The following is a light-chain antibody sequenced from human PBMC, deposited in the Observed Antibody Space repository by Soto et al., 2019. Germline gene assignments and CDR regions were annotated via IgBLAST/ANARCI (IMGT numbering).Light chain of an antibody. V-gene: IGLV1-44*01. Sequence: QSVLTQPPSASGTPGQRVTISCSGSSSNIGTNTVNWYQHLPGTAPKVLIYNNDHRPSGVPDRFSGSKSGTSASLAISGLQSEDEADDYCAAWDDSLNSPVFGGGTKLTVL. CDR1: SSNIGTNT. CDR3: AAWDDSLNSPV. J-gene: IGLJ2*01. CDR2: NND.